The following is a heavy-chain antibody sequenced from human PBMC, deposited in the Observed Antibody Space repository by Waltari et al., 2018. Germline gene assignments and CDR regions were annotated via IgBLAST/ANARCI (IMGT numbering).Heavy chain of an antibody. CDR1: GGSFSGYY. J-gene: IGHJ6*02. D-gene: IGHD1-1*01. CDR2: INHDAST. V-gene: IGHV4-34*01. Sequence: QVQLQQWGAGLLKPSETLSLTCAVYGGSFSGYYWSWIRKTPGKGLEWIGEINHDASTTSTPSLKSRVTISVATSKNQFSLTLSSVTAADTAVYYCARVERVYNTYYYYGMDVWGQGTTVTVSS. CDR3: ARVERVYNTYYYYGMDV.